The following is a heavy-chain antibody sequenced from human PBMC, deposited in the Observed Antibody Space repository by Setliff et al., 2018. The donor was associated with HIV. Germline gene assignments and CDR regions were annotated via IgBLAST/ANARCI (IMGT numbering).Heavy chain of an antibody. D-gene: IGHD3-3*01. CDR2: VYYSGST. CDR1: GDSISSSSYY. CDR3: ARANFWSGYYGY. Sequence: PSETLSLTCTVSGDSISSSSYYWGWIRQPPGKGLEWIGSVYYSGSTYYNPSLKSRVTISVDTSKNQFSLKLSSVTAADTAVYYCARANFWSGYYGYWGQGTLVTVSS. J-gene: IGHJ4*02. V-gene: IGHV4-39*07.